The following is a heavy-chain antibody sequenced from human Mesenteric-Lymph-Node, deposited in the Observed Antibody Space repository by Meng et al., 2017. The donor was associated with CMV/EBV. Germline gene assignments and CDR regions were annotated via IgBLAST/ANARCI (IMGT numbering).Heavy chain of an antibody. CDR2: IKQDGSER. V-gene: IGHV3-7*01. CDR1: GFTFSSYW. Sequence: GGSLRLSCAASGFTFSSYWMSWVRQAPGKGLEWVASIKQDGSERYYVDSVKGRFTISRDNAKNSLYLQMNSLRAEDTAVYYCARDIAGATPSGMDVWGQGTAVTVSS. CDR3: ARDIAGATPSGMDV. J-gene: IGHJ6*02. D-gene: IGHD1-26*01.